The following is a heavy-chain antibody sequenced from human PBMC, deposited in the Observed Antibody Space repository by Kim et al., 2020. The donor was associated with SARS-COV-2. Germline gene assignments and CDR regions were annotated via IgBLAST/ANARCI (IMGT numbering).Heavy chain of an antibody. J-gene: IGHJ4*02. CDR2: I. D-gene: IGHD1-7*01. Sequence: IYYADSGKGRFTISRDNAKNSLYLQMNSLRAEDTAVYYCARVSGTTSFDYWGQGTLVAVSS. V-gene: IGHV3-21*01. CDR3: ARVSGTTSFDY.